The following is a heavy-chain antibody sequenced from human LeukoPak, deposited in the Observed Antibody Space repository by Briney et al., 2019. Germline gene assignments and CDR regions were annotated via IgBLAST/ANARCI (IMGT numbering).Heavy chain of an antibody. D-gene: IGHD4/OR15-4a*01. CDR3: AKEMTMVAGWDYFDN. CDR2: ISYDGSNK. CDR1: GFTFSSYG. J-gene: IGHJ4*02. Sequence: GGSLRLSCAASGFTFSSYGMHWVRQAPGKGLEWVAVISYDGSNKYYADSVKGRFTISRDNSKNTLYLQMNSLRAEDTAVYYCAKEMTMVAGWDYFDNWGQGNLVTVSS. V-gene: IGHV3-30*18.